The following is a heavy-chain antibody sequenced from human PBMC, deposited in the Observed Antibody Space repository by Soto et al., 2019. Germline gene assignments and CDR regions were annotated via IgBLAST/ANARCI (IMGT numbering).Heavy chain of an antibody. CDR2: TYYRSKWYN. V-gene: IGHV6-1*01. CDR1: GDSVSSNSAA. CDR3: ARDMGIVVVPASYYYGMDV. D-gene: IGHD2-2*03. J-gene: IGHJ6*02. Sequence: SQTLSLTCAISGDSVSSNSAAWNWIRQSPSRGLEWLGRTYYRSKWYNDYAVSVKSRITINPDTSKNQFSLQLNSVTPEDTAVYYCARDMGIVVVPASYYYGMDVWGRGTTVTVSS.